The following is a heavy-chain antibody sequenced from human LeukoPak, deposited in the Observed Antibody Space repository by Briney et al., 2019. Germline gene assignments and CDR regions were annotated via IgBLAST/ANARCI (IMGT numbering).Heavy chain of an antibody. CDR2: IYYSGST. CDR3: ARDGDGNSNWFDP. D-gene: IGHD4-23*01. J-gene: IGHJ5*02. Sequence: PSETLSLTCTVSGGSISSGGYYWSWIRQHPGKGLEWIGYIYYSGSTYYNPSLKSRVTMSVDTSKNQFSLKLSSVTAADTAVYYCARDGDGNSNWFDPWGQGTLVTVSS. V-gene: IGHV4-31*03. CDR1: GGSISSGGYY.